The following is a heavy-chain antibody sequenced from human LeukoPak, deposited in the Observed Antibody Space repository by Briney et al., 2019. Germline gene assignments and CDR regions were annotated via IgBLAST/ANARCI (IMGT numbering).Heavy chain of an antibody. Sequence: GRSLRLSCAASRFTFSYGMHWVRQAPGKGLEGVAVISYDGSNKYYVDSVKGRFTISRDNSKNTLYLQMNSLRAEDTAVYYCAKGYNGYDYAFDIWGQGTMVTVSS. CDR3: AKGYNGYDYAFDI. J-gene: IGHJ3*02. V-gene: IGHV3-30*18. D-gene: IGHD5-12*01. CDR1: RFTFSYG. CDR2: ISYDGSNK.